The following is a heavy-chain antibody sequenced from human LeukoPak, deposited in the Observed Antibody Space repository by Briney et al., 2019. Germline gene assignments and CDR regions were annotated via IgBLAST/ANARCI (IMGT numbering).Heavy chain of an antibody. V-gene: IGHV3-15*01. CDR1: GFTFSDPY. CDR3: TTDNDNSGADGDFDY. Sequence: GGSLRLSCVGSGFTFSDPYMDWVRQAPGKGLEWVGRIRSKTQTESTDCAAPVKGRFTISRDDSINTVYLQMSSLKTEDTAVYYCTTDNDNSGADGDFDYWGQGTLVTVSS. J-gene: IGHJ4*02. CDR2: IRSKTQTEST. D-gene: IGHD3-22*01.